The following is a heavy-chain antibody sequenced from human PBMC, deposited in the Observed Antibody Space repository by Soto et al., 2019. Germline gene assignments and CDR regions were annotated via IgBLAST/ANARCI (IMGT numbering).Heavy chain of an antibody. CDR3: ARGGYSSTWSNLLDRSGLDV. Sequence: QVQLVQSGAEAKKPGSSVKVSCKTSGGTFSSYAISWVRQAPGQGLEWMGGMVPLFRTTNYAQKFQGRVTITADTSTYTVYMDLSGLRSGDTAVYYCARGGYSSTWSNLLDRSGLDVWGQGTTVTVSS. D-gene: IGHD6-13*01. CDR2: MVPLFRTT. J-gene: IGHJ6*02. CDR1: GGTFSSYA. V-gene: IGHV1-69*06.